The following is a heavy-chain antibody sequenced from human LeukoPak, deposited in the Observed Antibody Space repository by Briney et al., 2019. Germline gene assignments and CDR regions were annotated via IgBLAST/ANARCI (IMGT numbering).Heavy chain of an antibody. D-gene: IGHD3-22*01. V-gene: IGHV3-30*18. CDR2: ISYEGSNK. J-gene: IGHJ4*02. Sequence: GRSLRLSCAASGFTFSNYGMHWVRQAPGKGLKWVAMISYEGSNKYYADSVKGRFTISRDNSKNTLYLQMNSLRAKDTAVYYCAKDHADSSGSLPFNWGQGTLVTVSS. CDR3: AKDHADSSGSLPFN. CDR1: GFTFSNYG.